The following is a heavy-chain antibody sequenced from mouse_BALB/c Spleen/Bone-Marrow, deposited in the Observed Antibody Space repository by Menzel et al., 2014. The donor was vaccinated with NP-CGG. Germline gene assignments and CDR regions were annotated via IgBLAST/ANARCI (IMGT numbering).Heavy chain of an antibody. CDR3: ASGYYGSSPYWYFDV. J-gene: IGHJ1*01. V-gene: IGHV14-1*02. D-gene: IGHD1-1*01. CDR1: GFNIKDYH. CDR2: IDPENGNT. Sequence: VQLQQSGAELARPGALVKLSCKASGFNIKDYHMHWVKQRPEQGLEWIGWIDPENGNTIYDPKFQGKASITADTSSNTAYLQLSSLTSEDTAVYYRASGYYGSSPYWYFDVWGAGTTVTVSS.